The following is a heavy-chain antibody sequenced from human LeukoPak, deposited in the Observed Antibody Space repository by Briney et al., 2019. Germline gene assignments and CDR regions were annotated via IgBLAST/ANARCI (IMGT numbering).Heavy chain of an antibody. V-gene: IGHV4-34*01. CDR2: INHSGST. J-gene: IGHJ4*02. CDR1: GGSFSGYY. D-gene: IGHD3-22*01. Sequence: SETLSLTCAVYGGSFSGYYWSWIRQPPGKGLEWIGEINHSGSTNYNPSLKSRVTISVDTSKNQFSLKLRSVTAADTAVYYCARVTGYMIEDYFDYWGQGTLVTVTS. CDR3: ARVTGYMIEDYFDY.